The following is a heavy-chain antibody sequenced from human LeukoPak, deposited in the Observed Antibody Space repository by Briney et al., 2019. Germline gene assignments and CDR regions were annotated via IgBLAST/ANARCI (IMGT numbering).Heavy chain of an antibody. CDR1: GFTFDDYA. J-gene: IGHJ4*02. CDR2: ISWNSGSI. V-gene: IGHV3-9*01. CDR3: TKDRYCSGGSCYNFDY. D-gene: IGHD2-15*01. Sequence: GGSLRLSCAASGFTFDDYAMHWVRQAPGKGLEWVSGISWNSGSIGYADSVKGPFTISRDNAKNFLYLQMNSLRAEDTALYYCTKDRYCSGGSCYNFDYWGQGTLVTVSS.